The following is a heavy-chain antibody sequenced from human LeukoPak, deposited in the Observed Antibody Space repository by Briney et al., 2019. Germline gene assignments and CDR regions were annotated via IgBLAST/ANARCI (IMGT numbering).Heavy chain of an antibody. Sequence: RASVKVSLKSSGYTFTVYYKHRGRHAPGQGLEWMGWINPNSGGTNYAQKFQGRVTMTRDTSISTAYMELSRMRSDDAAVYYCADPYYDSSNNAFDIWGQGTMVTVSS. CDR3: ADPYYDSSNNAFDI. V-gene: IGHV1-2*02. CDR1: GYTFTVYY. D-gene: IGHD3-22*01. CDR2: INPNSGGT. J-gene: IGHJ3*02.